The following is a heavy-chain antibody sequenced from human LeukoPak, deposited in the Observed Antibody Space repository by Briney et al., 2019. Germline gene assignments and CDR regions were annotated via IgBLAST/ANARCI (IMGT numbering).Heavy chain of an antibody. D-gene: IGHD3-10*01. CDR1: GYTFTSYG. CDR2: ISAYNGNT. V-gene: IGHV1-18*01. CDR3: ARVPLWFGEFQFDY. Sequence: ASVKVSCKASGYTFTSYGISWVRRAPGQGLEWMGWISAYNGNTNYAQKLQGRVTMTTDTSTSTAYMERRSLRSDDTAVYYCARVPLWFGEFQFDYWGQGTLVTVSS. J-gene: IGHJ4*02.